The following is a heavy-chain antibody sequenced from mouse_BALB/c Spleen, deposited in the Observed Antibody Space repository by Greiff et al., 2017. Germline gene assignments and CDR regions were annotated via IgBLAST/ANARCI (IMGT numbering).Heavy chain of an antibody. CDR3: ARGYRYDGGEGYAMDY. Sequence: QVQLQQSGAELMKPGASVKISCKATGYTFSSYWIEWVKQRPGHGLEWIGEILPGSGSTNYNEKFKGKATFTADTSSNTAYMQLSSLTSEDSAVYYCARGYRYDGGEGYAMDYWGQGTSVTVSS. J-gene: IGHJ4*01. D-gene: IGHD2-14*01. CDR1: GYTFSSYW. V-gene: IGHV1-9*01. CDR2: ILPGSGST.